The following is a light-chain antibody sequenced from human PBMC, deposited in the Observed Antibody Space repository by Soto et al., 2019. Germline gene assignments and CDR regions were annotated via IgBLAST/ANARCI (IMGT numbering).Light chain of an antibody. CDR1: QSVRSSY. J-gene: IGKJ2*01. CDR3: QQYGKPPPYT. V-gene: IGKV3-20*01. Sequence: EIVLTQSPGTRSLSPGERATLSCSASQSVRSSYLAWYPQKPGQAPRLLIYVASSRATGIPDRFSGSGSGTDFTLTISRLEPEDFAVYYWQQYGKPPPYTFGQGTKLEIK. CDR2: VAS.